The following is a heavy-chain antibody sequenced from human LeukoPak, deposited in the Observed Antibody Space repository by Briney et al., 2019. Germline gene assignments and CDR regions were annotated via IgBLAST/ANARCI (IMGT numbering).Heavy chain of an antibody. Sequence: PGGSLRLSCAASGFTFSDYYMSWIRQAPGKGLEWVSAISDSGYSTYYADSVKGRFTISRDNSKNTLYLQMNSLRAEDTAVYYCAKDRTTVTHSGYFDYWGQGALVTVSS. CDR1: GFTFSDYY. V-gene: IGHV3-23*01. CDR2: ISDSGYST. J-gene: IGHJ4*02. D-gene: IGHD4-17*01. CDR3: AKDRTTVTHSGYFDY.